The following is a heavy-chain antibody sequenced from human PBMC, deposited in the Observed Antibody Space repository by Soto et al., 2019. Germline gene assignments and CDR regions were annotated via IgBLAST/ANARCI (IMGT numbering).Heavy chain of an antibody. CDR3: TSCAGGYYYYGMDV. CDR2: INADYGNT. CDR1: GYTFYSHS. J-gene: IGHJ6*02. Sequence: GASVKVSCKASGYTFYSHSISWVRQAPGQGLEWMGRINADYGNTQYAQKFRGRVTMTTDTSTTTVYMELTNLRSDDTAVYYCTSCAGGYYYYGMDVWGQGTTVTVSS. D-gene: IGHD3-16*01. V-gene: IGHV1-18*01.